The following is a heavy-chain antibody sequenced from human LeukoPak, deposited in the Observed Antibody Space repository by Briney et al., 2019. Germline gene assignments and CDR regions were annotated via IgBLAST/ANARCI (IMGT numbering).Heavy chain of an antibody. Sequence: SQTLSLTCVVSGNSVSSKNGAWNWIRQSPSRGLEWLGRTYYRSKWYNDYAESMEGRMTISQDASKNQYSLHLNSVTPDDTAVYYCARDFGTTGWHTFDYWGQGTLVTVSS. CDR1: GNSVSSKNGA. CDR3: ARDFGTTGWHTFDY. J-gene: IGHJ4*02. V-gene: IGHV6-1*01. D-gene: IGHD6-19*01. CDR2: TYYRSKWYN.